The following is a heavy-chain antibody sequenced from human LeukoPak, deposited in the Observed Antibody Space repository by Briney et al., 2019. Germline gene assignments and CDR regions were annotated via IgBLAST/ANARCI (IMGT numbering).Heavy chain of an antibody. D-gene: IGHD4-11*01. Sequence: GGSLRLSCAASRFTFSSYAMSRVRQAPGKGLEWVSAISGSGGSTYYADSVKGRFTISRDNSKNTLYLQMNSLRAEDTAVYYCARNGRLQKYYFDYWGQGTLVTVSS. CDR3: ARNGRLQKYYFDY. J-gene: IGHJ4*02. CDR1: RFTFSSYA. CDR2: ISGSGGST. V-gene: IGHV3-23*01.